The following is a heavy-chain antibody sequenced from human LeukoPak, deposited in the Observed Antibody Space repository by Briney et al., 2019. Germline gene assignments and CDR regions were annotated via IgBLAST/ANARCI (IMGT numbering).Heavy chain of an antibody. CDR3: ARIYGASDSALDY. CDR2: MYYSAST. V-gene: IGHV4-59*13. Sequence: PSETLSLTCTASGGSISSYFWTWIRQPPGKGLEWIAYMYYSASTNYNPSLKSRVTISIDTSKNQLSLKPRSVTAADTAVYYCARIYGASDSALDYWGQGTLVTVSS. J-gene: IGHJ4*02. CDR1: GGSISSYF. D-gene: IGHD5-12*01.